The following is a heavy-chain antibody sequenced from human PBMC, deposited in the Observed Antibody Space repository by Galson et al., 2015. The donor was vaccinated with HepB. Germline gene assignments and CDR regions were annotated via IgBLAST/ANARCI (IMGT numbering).Heavy chain of an antibody. D-gene: IGHD3-3*01. J-gene: IGHJ6*02. Sequence: SLRLSCAASGFTFSSYGMHWVRHAPGKGLEWEAVISYDGSNKYYADSVKGRFTISRDNSKNTLYLQMNSLRAEDTAVYYCAKAYYDFWSGYSYYGMDVWGQGTTVTVSS. CDR3: AKAYYDFWSGYSYYGMDV. V-gene: IGHV3-30*18. CDR1: GFTFSSYG. CDR2: ISYDGSNK.